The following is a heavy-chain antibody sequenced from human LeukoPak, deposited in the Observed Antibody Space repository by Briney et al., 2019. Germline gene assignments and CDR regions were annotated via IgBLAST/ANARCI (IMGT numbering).Heavy chain of an antibody. CDR2: MNPNSGNT. Sequence: PLASVKVSCKASGYTFTSYDFNWVRQATGQGLEWLGWMNPNSGNTGYAQKFQGRVTMTRNTSISTAYMELSSLRSEDTAVYYCARSMGRRPLYGMDVWGQGTTVTVSS. CDR1: GYTFTSYD. J-gene: IGHJ6*02. V-gene: IGHV1-8*01. CDR3: ARSMGRRPLYGMDV. D-gene: IGHD3-10*01.